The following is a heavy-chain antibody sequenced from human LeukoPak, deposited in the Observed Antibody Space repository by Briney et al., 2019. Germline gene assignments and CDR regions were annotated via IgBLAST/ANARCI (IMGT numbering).Heavy chain of an antibody. CDR2: INPSGGST. CDR3: ARQEYCSGGSCYTWFDP. J-gene: IGHJ5*02. Sequence: GASVKVSCKASGYTFTSYYMHWVRQAPGQGLEWMGIINPSGGSTSYAQKFQGRVTMTRDTSTSTVYMELSSLRSEDTAMYYCARQEYCSGGSCYTWFDPWGQGTLVTVSS. D-gene: IGHD2-15*01. V-gene: IGHV1-46*01. CDR1: GYTFTSYY.